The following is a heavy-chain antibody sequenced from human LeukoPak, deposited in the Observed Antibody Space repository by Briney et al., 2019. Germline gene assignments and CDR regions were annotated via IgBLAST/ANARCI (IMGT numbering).Heavy chain of an antibody. J-gene: IGHJ4*02. CDR2: IIPIFGTT. D-gene: IGHD3-22*01. CDR1: GCSFSNYA. Sequence: SVKVSCKASGCSFSNYAINWVRQAPGRGLEWMGGIIPIFGTTNYAQKFQGRVTITADESTSTAYMELNSLRSEDTAVYYCARDRRPSYYDSSGYSNFDYWGQGTLVTVSS. V-gene: IGHV1-69*13. CDR3: ARDRRPSYYDSSGYSNFDY.